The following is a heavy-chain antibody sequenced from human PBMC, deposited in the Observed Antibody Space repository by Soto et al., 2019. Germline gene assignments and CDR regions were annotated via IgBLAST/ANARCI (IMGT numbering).Heavy chain of an antibody. CDR3: ARVGPIVVEPSAATFYIYQGMDV. J-gene: IGHJ6*02. Sequence: QVQLKQSGGEVKNSGASVKVSCQSAGYAFIKYGINWVRQAPGKGLEWLGWISPYNGDTNYAQSLQDRITMTRDTSTSIAYMELRNLRSNDTAVYYCARVGPIVVEPSAATFYIYQGMDVWGQGTTVIVS. CDR1: GYAFIKYG. CDR2: ISPYNGDT. V-gene: IGHV1-18*01. D-gene: IGHD2-2*01.